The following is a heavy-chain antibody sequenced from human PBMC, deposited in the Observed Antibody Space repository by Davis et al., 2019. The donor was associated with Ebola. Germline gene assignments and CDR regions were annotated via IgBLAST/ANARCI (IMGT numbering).Heavy chain of an antibody. Sequence: AASVKVSCKAPGYTFTDYYMNWVRQAPGQGLEWMGIIAPSGDFTRFAPKFQGRITLTTDTSTNTVYMELTSLKSEDTAVYYCARALDRLLDFDYWGQGTLVTVSS. V-gene: IGHV1-46*01. J-gene: IGHJ4*02. CDR3: ARALDRLLDFDY. CDR1: GYTFTDYY. CDR2: IAPSGDFT. D-gene: IGHD3-3*01.